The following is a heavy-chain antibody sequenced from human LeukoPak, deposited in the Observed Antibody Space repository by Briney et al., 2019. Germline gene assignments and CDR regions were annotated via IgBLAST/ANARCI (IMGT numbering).Heavy chain of an antibody. J-gene: IGHJ4*02. D-gene: IGHD5-12*01. Sequence: QAGGSLRLSCAASRFTFNSYAMSWVRQAPGKGLEWVSVIGGSNGITFYVGSVKGRFTISRDNSKDTLYLQMNGLRAEDTAVYYCARNENSGWGYFDYWGQGTLVTVSS. CDR3: ARNENSGWGYFDY. CDR1: RFTFNSYA. V-gene: IGHV3-23*01. CDR2: IGGSNGIT.